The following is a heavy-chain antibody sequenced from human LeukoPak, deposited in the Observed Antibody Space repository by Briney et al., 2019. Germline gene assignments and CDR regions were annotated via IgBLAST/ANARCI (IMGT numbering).Heavy chain of an antibody. V-gene: IGHV3-23*01. D-gene: IGHD5-24*01. Sequence: PGGSLSLSCTGSGFTFRSYAMGWVRQAPGKGLEWVAGITGNGLARNYADSVQGRFTIHRDDSRSTVDLQMNSLRVEDTALYYCARDGWGWAQYDYWGQGTLVTVSS. CDR1: GFTFRSYA. CDR3: ARDGWGWAQYDY. J-gene: IGHJ4*02. CDR2: ITGNGLAR.